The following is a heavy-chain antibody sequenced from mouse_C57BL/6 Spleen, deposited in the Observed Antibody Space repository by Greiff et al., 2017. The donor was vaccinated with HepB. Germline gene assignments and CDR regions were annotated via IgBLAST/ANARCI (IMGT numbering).Heavy chain of an antibody. V-gene: IGHV2-6-1*01. CDR1: GFSLTSYG. J-gene: IGHJ4*01. Sequence: QVQLKQSGPGLVAPSQSLSITCTVSGFSLTSYGVHWVRQPPGKGLEWLVVIWSDGSTTYNSALKSRLSISKDNSKSQVFLKMNSLQTDDTAMYYCARHLTTVYAMDYWGQGTSVTVSS. CDR3: ARHLTTVYAMDY. D-gene: IGHD1-1*01. CDR2: IWSDGST.